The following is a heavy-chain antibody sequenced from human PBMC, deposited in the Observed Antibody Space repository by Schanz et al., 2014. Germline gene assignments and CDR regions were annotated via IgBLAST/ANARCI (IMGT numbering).Heavy chain of an antibody. J-gene: IGHJ4*02. CDR1: GFTFSSYS. CDR3: ARDRRNADLDY. V-gene: IGHV3-48*01. CDR2: ISSSSSTR. D-gene: IGHD1-1*01. Sequence: ESGGGLVQPGGSLRLSCAASGFTFSSYSMNWVRQAPGKGLEWVSYISSSSSTRYYADSVKGRFTISRDNAKNSLFLQMNSLRAEDTALYYCARDRRNADLDYWGQGILVTVSP.